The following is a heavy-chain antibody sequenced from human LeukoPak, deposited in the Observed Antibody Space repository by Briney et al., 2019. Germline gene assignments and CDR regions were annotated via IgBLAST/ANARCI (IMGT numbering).Heavy chain of an antibody. D-gene: IGHD6-19*01. Sequence: ASVKVSCKASGYTFTGYYMHWVRQAPGQGLEWMGWINPNSGGTNYAQKFQGRVTMTRDTSISTAYMELSRLRSDDTAVYYCARSLRDSSGWYHAFDIWGQGTMVTVSS. CDR1: GYTFTGYY. CDR3: ARSLRDSSGWYHAFDI. V-gene: IGHV1-2*02. CDR2: INPNSGGT. J-gene: IGHJ3*02.